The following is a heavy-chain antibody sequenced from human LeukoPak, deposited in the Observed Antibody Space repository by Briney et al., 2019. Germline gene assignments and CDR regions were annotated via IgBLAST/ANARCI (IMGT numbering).Heavy chain of an antibody. CDR3: AREWSGSYYYDY. Sequence: GSLRLSCEASGFSFSKHGLNWVRQAPGKGLEWVAFIRYDGSNKYYADSVKGRFTISRDNSKNTLYLQMNSLRAEDTAVYYCAREWSGSYYYDYWCQGTLVTVSS. CDR1: GFSFSKHG. CDR2: IRYDGSNK. V-gene: IGHV3-30*02. J-gene: IGHJ4*02. D-gene: IGHD1-26*01.